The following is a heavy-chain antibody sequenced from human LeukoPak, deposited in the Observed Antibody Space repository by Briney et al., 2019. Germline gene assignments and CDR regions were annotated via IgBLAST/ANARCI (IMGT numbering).Heavy chain of an antibody. D-gene: IGHD3-22*01. CDR1: GFTFSSYS. J-gene: IGHJ6*02. Sequence: GGSLRLSCAASGFTFSSYSMNWVRQAPGKGLEWVSSISSSSSYIYYADSVKGRFTISRDNAKNSLYLQMNSLRAEDTAVYYCARDYGAPYYYDSSGPECMDVWGQGTTVTVSS. V-gene: IGHV3-21*01. CDR3: ARDYGAPYYYDSSGPECMDV. CDR2: ISSSSSYI.